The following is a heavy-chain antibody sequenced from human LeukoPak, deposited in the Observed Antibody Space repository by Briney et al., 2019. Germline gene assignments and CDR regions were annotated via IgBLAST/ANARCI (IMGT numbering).Heavy chain of an antibody. Sequence: SETXSLTCXXSGGSISNYYWSWIRQPPGKGLEWIGYMYYSGSTNYNPSLKSRVTISVDTSKNQFSLKLSSVTAADTAVYYCASSHPLGSNNDYYTPFDYWGQGTLVTVSS. CDR3: ASSHPLGSNNDYYTPFDY. CDR2: MYYSGST. CDR1: GGSISNYY. J-gene: IGHJ4*02. V-gene: IGHV4-59*01. D-gene: IGHD3-3*01.